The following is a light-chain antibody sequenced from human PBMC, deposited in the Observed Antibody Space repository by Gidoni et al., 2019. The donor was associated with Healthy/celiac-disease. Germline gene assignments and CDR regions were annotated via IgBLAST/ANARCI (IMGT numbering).Light chain of an antibody. J-gene: IGLJ2*01. CDR2: QDS. CDR3: QAWDSSTAP. CDR1: KLGDKY. V-gene: IGLV3-1*01. Sequence: SHELTQPPSVSVSPGQTASITCSGDKLGDKYACWYQQKPGQSPVLVIYQDSKRPSGIPERFSGSNSGNTATLTISGTQAMDEADYYCQAWDSSTAPFGGGTKLTVL.